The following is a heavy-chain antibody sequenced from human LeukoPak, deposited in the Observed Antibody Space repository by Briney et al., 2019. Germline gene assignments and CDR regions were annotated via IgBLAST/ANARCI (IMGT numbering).Heavy chain of an antibody. D-gene: IGHD3-16*01. CDR3: AAGGSGLDAFDI. Sequence: VASVKVSCKASGFTFTSSAVQWVRQARGQRLEWIGWIVVGSGNTNYAQKFQERVTITRDMSTSTAYMELSSLRSEDTAVYYCAAGGSGLDAFDIWGQGTMVTVSS. J-gene: IGHJ3*02. CDR1: GFTFTSSA. CDR2: IVVGSGNT. V-gene: IGHV1-58*01.